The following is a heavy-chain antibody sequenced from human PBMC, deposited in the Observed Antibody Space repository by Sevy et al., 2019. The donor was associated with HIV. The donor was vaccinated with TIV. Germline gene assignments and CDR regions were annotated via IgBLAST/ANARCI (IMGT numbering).Heavy chain of an antibody. Sequence: ASVKVSCKASGGTFSSYAISWVRQAPGQGLEWMGGIIPIFGTANYAQKFQGRVTITADESTSTAYMELSSLRSEDTAVYYCARVPSNGDYDFWSGYPPSVYYYGMDVWGQGTTVTVSS. CDR3: ARVPSNGDYDFWSGYPPSVYYYGMDV. D-gene: IGHD3-3*01. CDR1: GGTFSSYA. CDR2: IIPIFGTA. J-gene: IGHJ6*02. V-gene: IGHV1-69*13.